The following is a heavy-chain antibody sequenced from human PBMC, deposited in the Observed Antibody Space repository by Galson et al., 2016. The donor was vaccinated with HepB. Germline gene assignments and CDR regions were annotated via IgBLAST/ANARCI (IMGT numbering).Heavy chain of an antibody. CDR1: GFTFDDYT. D-gene: IGHD3-10*01. V-gene: IGHV3-43*01. CDR3: GKDWGSLWESSGKGMDV. Sequence: SLRLSCAASGFTFDDYTMPWVRQAPGKGLEWVALISWDGRSPDYADSVRGRFTISRDNRQNILYLQMNSLTTEDTALYYLGKDWGSLWESSGKGMDVWGQGTTVIVSS. J-gene: IGHJ6*02. CDR2: ISWDGRSP.